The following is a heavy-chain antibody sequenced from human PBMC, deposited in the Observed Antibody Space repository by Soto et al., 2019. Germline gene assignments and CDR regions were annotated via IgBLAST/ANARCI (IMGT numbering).Heavy chain of an antibody. D-gene: IGHD3-9*01. V-gene: IGHV4-4*07. CDR2: ISSSGRT. CDR3: ARDFDVNTALDYWYFDL. Sequence: QVHLQESGPGVVKASETLSLTCSLSGGSTSGKYWSWIRQSAGKGLEWIGRISSSGRTHYNPSLGSRVSMSVAQNSFSLRLTSVTAADPAIYYCARDFDVNTALDYWYFDLWGRGTQVSVSS. J-gene: IGHJ2*01. CDR1: GGSTSGKY.